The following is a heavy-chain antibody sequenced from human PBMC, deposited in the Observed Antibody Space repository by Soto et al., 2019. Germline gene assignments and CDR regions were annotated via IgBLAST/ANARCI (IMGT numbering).Heavy chain of an antibody. CDR2: IYPGDSDT. J-gene: IGHJ3*02. D-gene: IGHD6-13*01. Sequence: GEALKISCKGFGNNFTSYWIGRVRQIAGKSLEWMGIIYPGDSDTRYSPSFQGQVTISADKSISTAYLQWSSLKASDTAMYYCARPTSSSWRGTDAFDIWGQGTMVTVS. CDR3: ARPTSSSWRGTDAFDI. V-gene: IGHV5-51*01. CDR1: GNNFTSYW.